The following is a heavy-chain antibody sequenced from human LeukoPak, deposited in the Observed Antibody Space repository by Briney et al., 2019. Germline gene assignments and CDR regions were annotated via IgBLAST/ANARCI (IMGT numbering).Heavy chain of an antibody. Sequence: GGSLRLSCAASGFTFSSYWMHWVRQAPGKGLVWVSRINSDGSSTSYADSVKGRFTISRDNSKNTLYLQMNSLRAEDTAVYYCARDGAASSSWYYTTAENNWFDPWGQGTLVTVSS. CDR2: INSDGSST. J-gene: IGHJ5*02. D-gene: IGHD6-13*01. CDR1: GFTFSSYW. V-gene: IGHV3-74*01. CDR3: ARDGAASSSWYYTTAENNWFDP.